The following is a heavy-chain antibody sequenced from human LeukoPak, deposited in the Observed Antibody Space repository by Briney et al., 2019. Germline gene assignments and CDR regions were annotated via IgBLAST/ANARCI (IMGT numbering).Heavy chain of an antibody. Sequence: PGGSLRLSCAASGFTFSSYSMNWVRQAPGKGLEWVSSISSSSSYIYYADSVKGRFTISRDNAKNSLYLQMNSLRAEDTAVYYCEREPLPQDYYDSSGYYEDAFDIWGQGTRAMVSS. V-gene: IGHV3-21*01. CDR2: ISSSSSYI. D-gene: IGHD3-22*01. CDR1: GFTFSSYS. J-gene: IGHJ3*02. CDR3: EREPLPQDYYDSSGYYEDAFDI.